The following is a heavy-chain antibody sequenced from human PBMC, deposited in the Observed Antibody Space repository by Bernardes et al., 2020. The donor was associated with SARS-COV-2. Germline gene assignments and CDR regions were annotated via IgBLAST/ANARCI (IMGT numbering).Heavy chain of an antibody. V-gene: IGHV3-23*01. CDR3: ARDSWGVYSSTWYAPVDGMDV. J-gene: IGHJ6*02. CDR1: GFTFSSYA. Sequence: GGSLRLSCAASGFTFSSYAMSWVRQAPGKGLEWVSVISGSVGNTFYADSVKGRFTISRHNSKNTLYLQMNSLRPEDTAIYYCARDSWGVYSSTWYAPVDGMDVWGQGTTVTVS. D-gene: IGHD6-13*01. CDR2: ISGSVGNT.